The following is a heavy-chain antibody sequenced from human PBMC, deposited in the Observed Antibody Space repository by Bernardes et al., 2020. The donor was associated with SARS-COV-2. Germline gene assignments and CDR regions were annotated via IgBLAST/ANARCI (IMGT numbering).Heavy chain of an antibody. D-gene: IGHD2-15*01. J-gene: IGHJ4*02. CDR3: ARETPDINSSYFDN. CDR1: GFTFSTYA. CDR2: ISHDGSQ. Sequence: GGSLRLSCAASGFTFSTYAMHWVRQAPGKGLEWVAIISHDGSQLYGDSVKGRFTISRDTSKNTLYLQMNSLRPADTAVNYCARETPDINSSYFDNWGQGTPVTVSS. V-gene: IGHV3-30*03.